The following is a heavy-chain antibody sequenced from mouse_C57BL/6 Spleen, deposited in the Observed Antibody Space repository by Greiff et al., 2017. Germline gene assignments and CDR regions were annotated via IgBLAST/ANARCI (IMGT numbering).Heavy chain of an antibody. CDR3: ARVLDYYGSSYVFAY. D-gene: IGHD1-1*01. CDR2: ISDGGSYT. V-gene: IGHV5-4*03. J-gene: IGHJ3*01. Sequence: EVKLVESGGGLVKPGGSLKLSCAASGFTFSSYAMSWVRQTPEKRLEWVATISDGGSYTYYPDNVKGRFTISRDNAKNNLYLQMSHLKSEDTAMYYCARVLDYYGSSYVFAYWGQGTLVTVSA. CDR1: GFTFSSYA.